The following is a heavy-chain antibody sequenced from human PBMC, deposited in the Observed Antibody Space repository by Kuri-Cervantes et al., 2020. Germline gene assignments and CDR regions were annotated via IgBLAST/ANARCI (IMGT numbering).Heavy chain of an antibody. V-gene: IGHV1-46*01. CDR2: FNPSGGST. D-gene: IGHD3-22*01. Sequence: ASVKVSCKASGYTFTSYYMHWVRQAPGQGLEWMGIFNPSGGSTSYAQKFQGRVTMTRDTSTSTVYMELSSLRSEDTAVYYCARDSYYYDSSGYLDYWGQGTLVTVSS. CDR3: ARDSYYYDSSGYLDY. J-gene: IGHJ4*02. CDR1: GYTFTSYY.